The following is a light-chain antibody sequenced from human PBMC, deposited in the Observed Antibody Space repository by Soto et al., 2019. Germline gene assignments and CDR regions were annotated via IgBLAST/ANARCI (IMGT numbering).Light chain of an antibody. J-gene: IGKJ1*01. V-gene: IGKV4-1*01. CDR1: QSVLYSSNNKIY. CDR2: WAS. CDR3: QQYYSTPWT. Sequence: DIVMTQSPDSLAVSLGERATINCKSSQSVLYSSNNKIYLAWYQQKPGQPPKLLIYWASTRESGVPDRFSGSGSGTDFTLTISSLQAEDVAVYYCQQYYSTPWTF.